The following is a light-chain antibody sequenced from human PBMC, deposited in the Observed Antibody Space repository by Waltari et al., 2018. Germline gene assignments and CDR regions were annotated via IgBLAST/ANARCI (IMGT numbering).Light chain of an antibody. CDR1: QSITTS. V-gene: IGKV1-5*03. Sequence: DIQMTQSPSTLSASVGDTVIISCRASQSITTSLAVDQQKPGEAPDGLIYGASNLESGVPSRFSGSGSGTEFTLTISSLQPDDFATYYCQQYKSYKTFGQGTRVEIK. J-gene: IGKJ1*01. CDR3: QQYKSYKT. CDR2: GAS.